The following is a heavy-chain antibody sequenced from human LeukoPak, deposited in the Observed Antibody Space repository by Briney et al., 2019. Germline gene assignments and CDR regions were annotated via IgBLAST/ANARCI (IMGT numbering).Heavy chain of an antibody. CDR2: INTNTGNP. V-gene: IGHV7-4-1*02. D-gene: IGHD3-3*01. Sequence: ASVKVSCKASGYTFTSYAMNWVRQAPGQGLEWMGWINTNTGNPTYAQGFTGRFVFSLDTSVSTAYLQISSLKAEDTAVYYCARGPDGVPHGRNWFDPWGQGTLVTVSS. CDR3: ARGPDGVPHGRNWFDP. CDR1: GYTFTSYA. J-gene: IGHJ5*02.